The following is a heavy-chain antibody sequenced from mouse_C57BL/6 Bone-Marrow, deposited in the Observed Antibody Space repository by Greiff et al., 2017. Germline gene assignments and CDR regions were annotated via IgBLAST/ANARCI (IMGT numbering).Heavy chain of an antibody. V-gene: IGHV1-18*01. J-gene: IGHJ4*01. D-gene: IGHD3-2*02. CDR1: GYTFTDYN. Sequence: VQLKQSGPELVKPGASVKIPCKASGYTFTDYNMDWVKQSHGKSLEWIGDINPNNGGTIYNQKFKGKATLTVDKSSITAYMELRSLTSEYTAVYYCASISSGYFLMDYWGQGTSVTVSS. CDR2: INPNNGGT. CDR3: ASISSGYFLMDY.